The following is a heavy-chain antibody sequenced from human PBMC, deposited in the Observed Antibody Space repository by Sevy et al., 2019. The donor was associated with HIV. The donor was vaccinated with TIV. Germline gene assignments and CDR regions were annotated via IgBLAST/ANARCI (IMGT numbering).Heavy chain of an antibody. Sequence: ASVKVSCKASGYTFTGYYMHWVRQAPGQGLEWMGWINPDSAGPNYAPKFQGRVTLTRDTSINTAYMELSRLKSDDTTVYYCVRDDRDGYFDYWGQGTLVTVSS. V-gene: IGHV1-2*02. CDR3: VRDDRDGYFDY. J-gene: IGHJ4*02. CDR1: GYTFTGYY. CDR2: INPDSAGP.